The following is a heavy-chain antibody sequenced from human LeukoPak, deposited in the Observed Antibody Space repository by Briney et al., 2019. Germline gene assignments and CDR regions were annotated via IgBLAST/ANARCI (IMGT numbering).Heavy chain of an antibody. CDR3: ARVAYYDILTGQAVAFDI. CDR2: IYTSGST. J-gene: IGHJ3*02. V-gene: IGHV4-61*02. D-gene: IGHD3-9*01. Sequence: SQTLSLTCTVSGGSISSGSYYWSWIRQPAGKGLEWIGRIYTSGSTNYNPSLKSRVTVSVDTSKNQFSLKLSSVTAADTAVYYCARVAYYDILTGQAVAFDIWGQGTMVTVS. CDR1: GGSISSGSYY.